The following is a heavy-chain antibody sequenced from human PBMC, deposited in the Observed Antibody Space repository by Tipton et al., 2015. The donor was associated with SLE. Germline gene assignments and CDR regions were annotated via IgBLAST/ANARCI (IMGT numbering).Heavy chain of an antibody. Sequence: TLSLTCTVSGGSISSYYWSWIRQPPGKGLEWIGYIYYGGSTNYNPSLKSRVTISVDTSKNQFSLKLSSVTAADTAVYYCARRHTHPDDYGAHFDYWGQGTLVTVSS. J-gene: IGHJ4*02. CDR2: IYYGGST. CDR3: ARRHTHPDDYGAHFDY. V-gene: IGHV4-59*08. D-gene: IGHD4-17*01. CDR1: GGSISSYY.